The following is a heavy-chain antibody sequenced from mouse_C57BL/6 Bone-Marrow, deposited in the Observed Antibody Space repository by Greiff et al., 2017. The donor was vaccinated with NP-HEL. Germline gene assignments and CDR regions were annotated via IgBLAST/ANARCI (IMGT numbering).Heavy chain of an antibody. V-gene: IGHV1-15*01. CDR1: GYTFTDYE. J-gene: IGHJ2*01. Sequence: VKLQESGAELVRPGASVTLSCKASGYTFTDYEMHWVKQTPVHGLEWIGAIDPETGGTAYNQKFKGKAILTADKSSSTAYMELRSLTSEDSAVYYCTKGNPYYCDYWGQGTTLTVSS. CDR2: IDPETGGT. CDR3: TKGNPYYCDY. D-gene: IGHD2-1*01.